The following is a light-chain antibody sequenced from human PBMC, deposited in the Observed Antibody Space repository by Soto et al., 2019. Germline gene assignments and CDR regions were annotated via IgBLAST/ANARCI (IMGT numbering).Light chain of an antibody. CDR2: EVS. Sequence: QSALTQSPSVSGSPGQSVTISCTGTSSDVGTHNRVSWYQQSPGTAPKLMIYEVSNRPSGVPDRFSGSKSGNTASLTISGLQPEDEAYYYCSSFTTSNTWVLGGGTKLTVL. CDR1: SSDVGTHNR. CDR3: SSFTTSNTWV. J-gene: IGLJ3*02. V-gene: IGLV2-18*02.